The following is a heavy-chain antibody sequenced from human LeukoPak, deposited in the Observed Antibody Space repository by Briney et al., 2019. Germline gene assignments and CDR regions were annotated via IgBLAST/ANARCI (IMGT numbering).Heavy chain of an antibody. CDR1: GFTFTSVW. Sequence: GGSLRLSCAASGFTFTSVWMHWFRQAPGRGLVWISRISTDGAITGYADSVKGRFTISRDNAKNTLYLQMNSLRAEDTAVYYCARDRTTVTLFDYWGQGALVPVSS. D-gene: IGHD4-17*01. V-gene: IGHV3-74*01. CDR2: ISTDGAIT. CDR3: ARDRTTVTLFDY. J-gene: IGHJ4*02.